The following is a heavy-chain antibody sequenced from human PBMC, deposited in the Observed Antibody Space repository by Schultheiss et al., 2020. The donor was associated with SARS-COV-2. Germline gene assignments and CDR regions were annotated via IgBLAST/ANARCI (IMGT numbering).Heavy chain of an antibody. Sequence: GGSLRLSCAASGFTVSSNYMSWVRQAPGKGLEWVSSISSSSSYIYYADSVKGRFTISRDNAKNSLYLQMNSLRAEDTAVYYCARDRTGELDYWGQGTLVTVSS. D-gene: IGHD7-27*01. CDR1: GFTVSSNY. CDR2: ISSSSSYI. J-gene: IGHJ4*02. V-gene: IGHV3-21*01. CDR3: ARDRTGELDY.